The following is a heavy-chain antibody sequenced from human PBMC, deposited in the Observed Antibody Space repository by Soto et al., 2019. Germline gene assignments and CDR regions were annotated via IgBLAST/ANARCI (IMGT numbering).Heavy chain of an antibody. CDR2: IRGSGAGT. V-gene: IGHV3-23*01. CDR1: GFTFNPYA. J-gene: IGHJ4*02. CDR3: AKGFGISWQYYLDY. D-gene: IGHD6-13*01. Sequence: EVQLLESGGGLAQPGGSLRLSCAASGFTFNPYAMNWVRQAPGKGLEWVSTIRGSGAGTYYADSVKGRFNISRDNSKNSLYLQMNSLIAEDTAVYFCAKGFGISWQYYLDYWGQGALVTVSS.